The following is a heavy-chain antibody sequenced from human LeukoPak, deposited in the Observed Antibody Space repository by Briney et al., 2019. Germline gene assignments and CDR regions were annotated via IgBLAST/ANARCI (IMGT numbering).Heavy chain of an antibody. CDR1: GFTFSSYV. V-gene: IGHV3-23*01. J-gene: IGHJ4*02. D-gene: IGHD2-2*01. Sequence: TGGSLRLSCAASGFTFSSYVMSWVRQAPGKGLEWVSAISGSGGSTYYADSVKGWFTISRDNSKNTLYLQMNSLRAEDTAVYYCAKDFGEYQLLSYDYWGQGTLVIVSS. CDR2: ISGSGGST. CDR3: AKDFGEYQLLSYDY.